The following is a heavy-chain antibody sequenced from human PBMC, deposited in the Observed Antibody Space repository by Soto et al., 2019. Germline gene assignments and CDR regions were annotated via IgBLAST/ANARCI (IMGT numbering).Heavy chain of an antibody. CDR2: IIPIFGTA. CDR3: ARNPDYYDSSGLDY. D-gene: IGHD3-22*01. J-gene: IGHJ4*02. CDR1: GGTFSSYA. V-gene: IGHV1-69*01. Sequence: QVQLVQSGAEVKKPGSSVKVSCKASGGTFSSYAISWVRQAPGQGLEWMGGIIPIFGTANYAQKFQGRVTITADESTSTAYMELSSLRSEDTAVYYCARNPDYYDSSGLDYWGQGTLVTVSS.